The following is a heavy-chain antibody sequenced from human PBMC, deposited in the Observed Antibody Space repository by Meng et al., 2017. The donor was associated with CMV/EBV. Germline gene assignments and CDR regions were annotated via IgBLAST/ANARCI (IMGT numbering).Heavy chain of an antibody. CDR1: GGTFSSYA. D-gene: IGHD1-7*01. CDR3: ARGSGAGTTWSYFDY. CDR2: IIPIFGTA. Sequence: QVQRVQLGAECKKPGSSVKVSSKSSGGTFSSYALSWVRQAPGQGLEWMGGIIPIFGTANYAQKFQGRVTITADESTSTAYMELSSLRSEDTAVYYCARGSGAGTTWSYFDYWGQGTLVTVSS. V-gene: IGHV1-69*12. J-gene: IGHJ4*02.